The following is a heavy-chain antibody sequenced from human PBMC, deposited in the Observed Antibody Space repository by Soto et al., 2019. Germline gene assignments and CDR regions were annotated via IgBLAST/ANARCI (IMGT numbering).Heavy chain of an antibody. D-gene: IGHD1-26*01. CDR2: IYHGGST. CDR1: GGSISSSTYS. Sequence: PSETLSLTCAVSGGSISSSTYSWNWIRQPPGKGLEWIGYIYHGGSTSYNPSLNSRVTISVDRSKNQFSLRLNSVTAADTAVYYCARDRLGSGRYDYWRQRTLVTVSS. J-gene: IGHJ4*02. V-gene: IGHV4-30-2*01. CDR3: ARDRLGSGRYDY.